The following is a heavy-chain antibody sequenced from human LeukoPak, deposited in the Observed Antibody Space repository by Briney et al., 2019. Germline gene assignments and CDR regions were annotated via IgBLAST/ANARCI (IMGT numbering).Heavy chain of an antibody. Sequence: SETLSLTCTVSGGSISSYYWSWIRQPPGKGLEWIGYIYYSGSTNYNPSLKSRVTISVDTSKNQFSLKLSSVTAADTAVYYCARDNYSNWFDPWGQGTLVTVSS. J-gene: IGHJ5*02. CDR3: ARDNYSNWFDP. V-gene: IGHV4-59*12. D-gene: IGHD4-11*01. CDR2: IYYSGST. CDR1: GGSISSYY.